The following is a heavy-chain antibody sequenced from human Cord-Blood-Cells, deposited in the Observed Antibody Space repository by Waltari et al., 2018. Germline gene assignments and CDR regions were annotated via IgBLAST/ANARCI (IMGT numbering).Heavy chain of an antibody. CDR2: IYYSGST. CDR1: GGSISSGGYY. Sequence: QVQLQESGPGMVKPSQTLSLTCTVPGGSISSGGYYWSWIRPHPGKGLEWIGYIYYSGSTYYNPSLKSRVTISVDTSKNQFSLKLSSVNAADTAVYYCARSPSVVAANDAFDIWGQGTMVTVSS. J-gene: IGHJ3*02. CDR3: ARSPSVVAANDAFDI. V-gene: IGHV4-31*03. D-gene: IGHD2-15*01.